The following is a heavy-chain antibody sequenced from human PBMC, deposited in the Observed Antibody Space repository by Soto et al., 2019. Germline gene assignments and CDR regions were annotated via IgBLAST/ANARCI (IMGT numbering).Heavy chain of an antibody. Sequence: PSETLSLTCTVSGGSISSYYWGWIRQPPGKGLEWIGSIFYSGSTYYNPSLKSRVTISVDRSKNQFSLKLSSVTAADTAVYYCAAGGGLPRYYWGQGTLVTVSS. J-gene: IGHJ4*02. CDR1: GGSISSYY. CDR2: IFYSGST. CDR3: AAGGGLPRYY. D-gene: IGHD5-12*01. V-gene: IGHV4-39*07.